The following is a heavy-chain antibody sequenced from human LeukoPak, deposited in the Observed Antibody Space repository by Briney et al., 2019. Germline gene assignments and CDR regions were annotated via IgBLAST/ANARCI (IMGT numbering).Heavy chain of an antibody. CDR1: GFTFSDYV. D-gene: IGHD3-10*01. CDR3: ARLLYYCGSGSEV. J-gene: IGHJ6*02. V-gene: IGHV3-23*01. Sequence: PGGSLRLSCAASGFTFSDYVMSWVRQAPGTGLEWVSTISGSGGTTYYADSVKGRFTISRDSAKNTLYLQMNSLRAEDTAVYYCARLLYYCGSGSEVWGQGTTVTASS. CDR2: ISGSGGTT.